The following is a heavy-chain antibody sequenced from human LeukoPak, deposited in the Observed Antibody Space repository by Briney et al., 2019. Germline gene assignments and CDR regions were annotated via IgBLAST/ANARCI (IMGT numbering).Heavy chain of an antibody. CDR1: GYTFTNFG. CDR3: ARDSVRFLEWFSFDY. CDR2: ISPNSGHT. J-gene: IGHJ4*02. Sequence: ASVKVSCKASGYTFTNFGVSWVRQAPGQGLEWVGWISPNSGHTNYAQKLQGRVTMTTDTSTSTVYLELRSLSSDDTAVYYCARDSVRFLEWFSFDYWGQGTLVTVSS. D-gene: IGHD3-3*01. V-gene: IGHV1-18*01.